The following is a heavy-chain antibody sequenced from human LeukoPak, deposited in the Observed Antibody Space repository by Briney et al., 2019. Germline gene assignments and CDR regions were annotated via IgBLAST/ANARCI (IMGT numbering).Heavy chain of an antibody. CDR1: GFTFSSYA. Sequence: PGGSLRLSCAASGFTFSSYAMSWVRQAPGKGLEWVSAISGSGGSTYYADSVKGWFTISRDNSKNTLYLQMNSLRAEDTAVYYCAKDLYYDSSGYYYGPHKWDAFDIWGQGTMVTVSS. CDR3: AKDLYYDSSGYYYGPHKWDAFDI. CDR2: ISGSGGST. V-gene: IGHV3-23*01. D-gene: IGHD3-22*01. J-gene: IGHJ3*02.